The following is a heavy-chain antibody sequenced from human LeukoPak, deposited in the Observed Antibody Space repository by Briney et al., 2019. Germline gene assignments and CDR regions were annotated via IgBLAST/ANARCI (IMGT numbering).Heavy chain of an antibody. V-gene: IGHV3-9*01. CDR2: ISWNSGSI. CDR1: GFTFDDYA. CDR3: AKDRAPSSSWYYFDY. Sequence: GGSLRLSCAASGFTFDDYAMHWVRQAPGKGLEWVSGISWNSGSIGYADSVKGRFTISRDNAKNTLYLQMNSLRAEDTAVYYCAKDRAPSSSWYYFDYWGQGTLVTVSS. D-gene: IGHD6-13*01. J-gene: IGHJ4*02.